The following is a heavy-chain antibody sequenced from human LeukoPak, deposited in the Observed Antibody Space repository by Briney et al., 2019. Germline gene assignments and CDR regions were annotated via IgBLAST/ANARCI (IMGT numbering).Heavy chain of an antibody. CDR1: GFTFSSYG. V-gene: IGHV3-33*01. J-gene: IGHJ4*02. D-gene: IGHD3-22*01. CDR3: AREGPPSSGYYYFDY. CDR2: IWYDGSNK. Sequence: GGSLRLSCAASGFTFSSYGMHWVRQAPGKGLEWVAVIWYDGSNKYYADSVKGRFTISRDNSKNTLYLQMNSLRAEDTAAYYCAREGPPSSGYYYFDYWGQGTLVTVSS.